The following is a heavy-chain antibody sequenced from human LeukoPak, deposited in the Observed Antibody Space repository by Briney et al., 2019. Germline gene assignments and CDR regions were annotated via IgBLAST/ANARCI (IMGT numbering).Heavy chain of an antibody. V-gene: IGHV4-61*01. D-gene: IGHD3-3*01. CDR1: GYSISSGYY. CDR2: IYYSGST. CDR3: ARGAYDFWSGFQYYFDY. J-gene: IGHJ4*02. Sequence: PSETLSLTCAVSGYSISSGYYWSWIRQPPGKGLEWIGYIYYSGSTNYNPSLKSRVTISVDTSKNQFSLKLSSVTAADTAVYYCARGAYDFWSGFQYYFDYWGQGTLVTVSS.